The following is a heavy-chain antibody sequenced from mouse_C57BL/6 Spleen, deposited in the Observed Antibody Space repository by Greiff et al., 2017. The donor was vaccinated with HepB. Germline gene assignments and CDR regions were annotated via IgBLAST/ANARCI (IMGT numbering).Heavy chain of an antibody. V-gene: IGHV5-16*01. CDR3: ARYYGNYMDY. D-gene: IGHD2-1*01. J-gene: IGHJ4*01. CDR2: INYDGSST. CDR1: GFTFSDYY. Sequence: EVNVVESEGGLVQPGSSMKLSCTASGFTFSDYYMAWVRQVPEKGLEWVANINYDGSSTYYLDSLKSRFIISRDNAKNILYLQMSSLKSEDTATYYCARYYGNYMDYWGQGTSVTVSS.